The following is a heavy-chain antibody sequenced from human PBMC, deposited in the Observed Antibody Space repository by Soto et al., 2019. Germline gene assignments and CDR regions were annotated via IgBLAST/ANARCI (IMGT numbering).Heavy chain of an antibody. V-gene: IGHV4-59*01. CDR1: GGSISSYY. J-gene: IGHJ4*02. CDR3: ARSDGRY. Sequence: SETLSLTCAVSGGSISSYYWSWIWQPPGKGLEWIGYIYYSGSTNYNPSLKSRVTISVDTSKNQFSLKLSSVTAADTAVYYCARSDGRYWGQGTLVTVSS. CDR2: IYYSGST.